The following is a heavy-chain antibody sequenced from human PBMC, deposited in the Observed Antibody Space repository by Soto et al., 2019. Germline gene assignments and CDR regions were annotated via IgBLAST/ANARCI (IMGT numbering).Heavy chain of an antibody. V-gene: IGHV1-8*01. CDR2: MNPSDGKT. CDR3: ARGGYCSDGVCSIWLDQ. Sequence: QVQLAQSGAEVRQPGASVKVSCKTSGYTFSSYDINWVRQAAGQGLEWMGWMNPSDGKTGYAQKLQGRSTMTRATSIRTAYMVLNRLTAEDTAVYYCARGGYCSDGVCSIWLDQWCQGTRVTVSS. D-gene: IGHD2-8*01. CDR1: GYTFSSYD. J-gene: IGHJ4*02.